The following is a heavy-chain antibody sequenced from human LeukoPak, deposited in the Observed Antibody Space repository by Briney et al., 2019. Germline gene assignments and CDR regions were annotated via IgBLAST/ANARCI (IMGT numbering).Heavy chain of an antibody. CDR2: VTPDNGNT. CDR3: ARGIIVSGEYHDDFNS. Sequence: VASVKVSCKASGYSFTDYDINWVRQAPGQGLEWMGCVTPDNGNTENTEKFKSRITITMDTSITTAYMELNKVTSADTAMYYCARGIIVSGEYHDDFNSWGPGAVVTVAS. D-gene: IGHD4-17*01. J-gene: IGHJ3*01. V-gene: IGHV1-8*03. CDR1: GYSFTDYD.